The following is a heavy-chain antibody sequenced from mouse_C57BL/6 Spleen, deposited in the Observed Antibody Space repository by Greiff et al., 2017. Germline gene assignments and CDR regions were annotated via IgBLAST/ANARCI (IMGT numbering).Heavy chain of an antibody. J-gene: IGHJ1*03. V-gene: IGHV1-7*01. CDR2: LNPSSGYT. D-gene: IGHD2-10*02. CDR1: GYTFTSYW. Sequence: QVQLQQSGAELAKPGASVKLSCKASGYTFTSYWMHWVKQRPGQGLEWIGYLNPSSGYTKYNQKFKNKATLTADKSSSTAYVQLSSLTYEDSAVYYCARWGYDWYFDVWGTGTTVTISS. CDR3: ARWGYDWYFDV.